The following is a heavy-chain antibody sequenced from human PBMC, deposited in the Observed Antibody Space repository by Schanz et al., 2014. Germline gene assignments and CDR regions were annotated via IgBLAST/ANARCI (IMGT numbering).Heavy chain of an antibody. CDR1: GFPFDTYI. J-gene: IGHJ6*02. D-gene: IGHD3-16*01. V-gene: IGHV3-21*04. Sequence: EVQVVESGGGLVKPGGSLRLSCAASGFPFDTYIMKWVRQAPGKGLEWVSAISDSGDLTYYADSVKGRFTISRDNAKNSLYLQMNSLRAEDTALYYCAKDRQNRVNRVGYYYGMDVWGQGTTVTVSS. CDR3: AKDRQNRVNRVGYYYGMDV. CDR2: ISDSGDLT.